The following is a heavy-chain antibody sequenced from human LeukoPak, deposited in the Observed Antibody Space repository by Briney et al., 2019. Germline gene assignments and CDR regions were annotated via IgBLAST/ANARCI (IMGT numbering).Heavy chain of an antibody. CDR1: GFICSSYC. Sequence: GGSLRLSCAASGFICSSYCMSWVRQAPGKGLEWVANIKQDGSEKYYVDSVKGRFTISRHNAMNSLYLQMNSLRAEDTAVYYCAREVYCSSTSCYTGYFQHWGQGTLVTVSS. D-gene: IGHD2-2*02. CDR2: IKQDGSEK. CDR3: AREVYCSSTSCYTGYFQH. V-gene: IGHV3-7*01. J-gene: IGHJ1*01.